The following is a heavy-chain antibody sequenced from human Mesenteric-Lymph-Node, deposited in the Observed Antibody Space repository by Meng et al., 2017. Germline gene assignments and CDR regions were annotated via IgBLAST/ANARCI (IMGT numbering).Heavy chain of an antibody. Sequence: QVLQQVSGPGRVQLSQTLSLPCIVSGCSSSSGGYYWSWIRQHPGKGLEWIGYIHDSGSTYYNPSLKSRVTISADTSKNQFSLKLSSVTAADTAVYYCARASYGSGWGQGTLVTVSS. CDR1: GCSSSSGGYY. J-gene: IGHJ1*01. CDR2: IHDSGST. CDR3: ARASYGSG. V-gene: IGHV4-31*03. D-gene: IGHD3-10*01.